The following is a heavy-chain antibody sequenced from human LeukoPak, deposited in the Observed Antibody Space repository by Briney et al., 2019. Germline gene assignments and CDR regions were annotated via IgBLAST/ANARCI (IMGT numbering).Heavy chain of an antibody. CDR2: ISSSSSYI. V-gene: IGHV3-21*01. J-gene: IGHJ4*02. CDR1: KFTLSDYS. Sequence: GGSLRLSCAASKFTLSDYSMNWVRQAPGKGLEWVSSISSSSSYIYYADSLKGRFTISRDNAKNSLYLQMNSLRAEDTAVYYCARDLFSLGYSYGPDYWGQGTLVTVSS. CDR3: ARDLFSLGYSYGPDY. D-gene: IGHD5-18*01.